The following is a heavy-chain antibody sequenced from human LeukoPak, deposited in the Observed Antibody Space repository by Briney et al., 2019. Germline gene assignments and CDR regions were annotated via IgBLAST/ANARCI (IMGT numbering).Heavy chain of an antibody. CDR3: ANGGSIAVATPLDY. V-gene: IGHV3-23*01. D-gene: IGHD6-19*01. CDR2: ITGSGGST. J-gene: IGHJ4*02. CDR1: GFTFSSYA. Sequence: GGSLRLSCAASGFTFSSYAMSWVRQAPGKGLEWVSGITGSGGSTYYAASVKGRFTISRDNSKNTLYLQMNSLRAEDTAVYYCANGGSIAVATPLDYWGQGTLVTVSS.